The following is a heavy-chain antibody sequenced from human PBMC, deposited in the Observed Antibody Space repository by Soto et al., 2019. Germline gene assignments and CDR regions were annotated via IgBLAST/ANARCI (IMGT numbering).Heavy chain of an antibody. J-gene: IGHJ4*02. CDR1: GYTFTSYY. CDR2: INPSGGST. V-gene: IGHV1-46*01. CDR3: ARDPKDSVEFWCGYYEGAGDFDY. D-gene: IGHD3-3*01. Sequence: ASVKVSCKASGYTFTSYYMHWVRQAPGQGLEWMGIINPSGGSTSYAQKFQGRVTMTRDTSTSTVYMELSSLRSEDTAVYYCARDPKDSVEFWCGYYEGAGDFDYWGQGTLVTVSS.